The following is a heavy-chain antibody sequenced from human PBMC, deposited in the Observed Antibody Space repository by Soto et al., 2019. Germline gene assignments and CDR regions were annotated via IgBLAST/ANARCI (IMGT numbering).Heavy chain of an antibody. CDR1: GGSISTYS. CDR2: ISSGGTT. D-gene: IGHD3-10*01. J-gene: IGHJ6*03. Sequence: SETLSLTCTVSGGSISTYSWSWIRQPPGKGLEWIGDISSGGTTNYNPSLKSRMTMSVDTSKNPFSLTLSSVTAADTALYYCARDRTQGTPKNYYYYYMDVWGEGTTVTVSS. CDR3: ARDRTQGTPKNYYYYYMDV. V-gene: IGHV4-59*01.